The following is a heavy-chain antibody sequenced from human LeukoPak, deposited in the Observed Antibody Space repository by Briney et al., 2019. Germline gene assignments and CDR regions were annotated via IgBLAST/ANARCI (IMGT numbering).Heavy chain of an antibody. J-gene: IGHJ6*03. Sequence: GESLRLSCAASGFTSDDYAMNWVRQVPGRGLEWVSGINWNGRITEYADSVKDRFTISRQNTKNSLYLYMNNLGGEDTALYFCARGSVQLWLRDTYYYMDVWGKGTTVTVSS. CDR3: ARGSVQLWLRDTYYYMDV. D-gene: IGHD5-18*01. CDR1: GFTSDDYA. V-gene: IGHV3-20*04. CDR2: INWNGRIT.